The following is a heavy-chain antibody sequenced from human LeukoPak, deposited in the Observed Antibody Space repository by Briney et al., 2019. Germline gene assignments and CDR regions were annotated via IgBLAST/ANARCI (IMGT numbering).Heavy chain of an antibody. Sequence: SVKVSCKASGGTFSSYAISWVRQAPGQGLEWMGRIIPIFGIANYAQKFQGRVTITADKSTSTAYMELSSLRSEDTAVYYCVYGYSSGWEYFDYWGQGTLVTVSP. V-gene: IGHV1-69*04. CDR1: GGTFSSYA. CDR2: IIPIFGIA. CDR3: VYGYSSGWEYFDY. D-gene: IGHD6-19*01. J-gene: IGHJ4*02.